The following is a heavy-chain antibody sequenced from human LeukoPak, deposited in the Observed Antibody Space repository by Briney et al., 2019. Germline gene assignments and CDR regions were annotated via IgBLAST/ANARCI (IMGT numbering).Heavy chain of an antibody. CDR3: ARGFDWLSGELPSTLET. J-gene: IGHJ5*02. Sequence: GGSLRLPCSASGFTFRPYGMHWVRRAPGKGLAGVAVICYDGTNKYYAHSVKGRFTISRDNSKNTLYLEMNSMRAEGTAVSYCARGFDWLSGELPSTLETWGQGTLVTVS. V-gene: IGHV3-33*01. CDR1: GFTFRPYG. CDR2: ICYDGTNK. D-gene: IGHD3-9*01.